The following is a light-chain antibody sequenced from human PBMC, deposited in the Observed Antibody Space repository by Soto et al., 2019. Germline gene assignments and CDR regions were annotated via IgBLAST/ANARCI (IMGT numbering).Light chain of an antibody. CDR1: QSVPSNS. CDR3: QQYGSSPQDT. Sequence: EIVLTQSPGTLSLSPGDRATLSCRASQSVPSNSLAWYQQKPGQAPWLLISGASSRATGIPERFSGSGSGTDFTLTISSLEPEDFAVYYCQQYGSSPQDTFGQGTKVDIK. J-gene: IGKJ1*01. V-gene: IGKV3-20*01. CDR2: GAS.